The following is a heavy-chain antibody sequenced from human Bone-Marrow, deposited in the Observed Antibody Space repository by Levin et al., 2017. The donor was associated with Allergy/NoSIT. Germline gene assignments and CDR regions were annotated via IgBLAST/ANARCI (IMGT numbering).Heavy chain of an antibody. Sequence: SETLSLTCSVSGGSVSSGPYYWSWIRRPPGKGLEWIGYINYRGGTKYNPSLKSRVTISVDTSKNEFSLKVTSVTAADTAVYYCARNRIIVSGGNDYYYGMDVWGQGTTVTVSS. CDR3: ARNRIIVSGGNDYYYGMDV. CDR1: GGSVSSGPYY. D-gene: IGHD5/OR15-5a*01. V-gene: IGHV4-61*01. J-gene: IGHJ6*02. CDR2: INYRGGT.